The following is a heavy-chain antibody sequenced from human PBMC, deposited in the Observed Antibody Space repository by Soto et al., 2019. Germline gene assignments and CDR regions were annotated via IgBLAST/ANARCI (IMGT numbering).Heavy chain of an antibody. D-gene: IGHD3-22*01. Sequence: ASVKVSCKASGYTFSSYGINWVRQAPGQGLEWLGWVSPYDGNTKYAQILQGRVSMTTDTSTKTAYMEVRSLRSDDTAVYYCARGGYYDSSGSRNYHYYGMNVWGQGTTVTVSS. J-gene: IGHJ6*02. V-gene: IGHV1-18*01. CDR2: VSPYDGNT. CDR3: ARGGYYDSSGSRNYHYYGMNV. CDR1: GYTFSSYG.